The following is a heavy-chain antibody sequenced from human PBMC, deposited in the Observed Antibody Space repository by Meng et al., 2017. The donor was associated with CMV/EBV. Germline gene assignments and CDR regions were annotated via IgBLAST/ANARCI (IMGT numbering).Heavy chain of an antibody. CDR2: INHSGST. Sequence: GSLRLSCAVSGGTFSSYYWSWIRQPPGKGLEWIGEINHSGSTNYSPSLKSRVTIPVDTSKNQFSLKLSSVTAADTAVYYCARIGAEYYDFCSDYYADYYYGMDVWGQGTTVTVSS. D-gene: IGHD3-3*01. V-gene: IGHV4-34*01. J-gene: IGHJ6*02. CDR1: GGTFSSYY. CDR3: ARIGAEYYDFCSDYYADYYYGMDV.